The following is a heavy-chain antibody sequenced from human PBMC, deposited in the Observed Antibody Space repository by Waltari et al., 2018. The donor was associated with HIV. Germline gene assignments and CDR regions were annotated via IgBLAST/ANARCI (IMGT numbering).Heavy chain of an antibody. CDR3: ARDERRCNSGACYPSDY. J-gene: IGHJ4*02. CDR2: IRRTSSYI. Sequence: EVHLVESGGGLVKPGESLRLSCAASGFTFSGYAMKWVRQAPGKGLGWVSAIRRTSSYIYYADSVKGRFTISRDNAKNSVDLQMNSLRVEDTAVYYCARDERRCNSGACYPSDYWGQGSLVTVSS. D-gene: IGHD2-15*01. CDR1: GFTFSGYA. V-gene: IGHV3-21*01.